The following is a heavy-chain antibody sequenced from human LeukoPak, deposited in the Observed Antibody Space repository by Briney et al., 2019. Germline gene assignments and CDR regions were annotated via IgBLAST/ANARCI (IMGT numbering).Heavy chain of an antibody. J-gene: IGHJ4*02. V-gene: IGHV4-34*01. D-gene: IGHD3/OR15-3a*01. CDR1: GGSFSGYY. CDR2: INHSGST. CDR3: ARNPGYGLPGLAY. Sequence: SETLSLTCAVYGGSFSGYYWSWIRQPPGKGLEWIGEINHSGSTNYNPSLKSRVTISVDTSKNQFSLKLSSVTAAATAVYYCARNPGYGLPGLAYWGQGTLVTVSS.